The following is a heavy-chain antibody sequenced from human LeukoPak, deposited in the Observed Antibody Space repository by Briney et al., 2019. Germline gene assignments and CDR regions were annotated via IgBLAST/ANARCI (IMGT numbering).Heavy chain of an antibody. CDR3: AKWGCSGGSCYPFDY. CDR2: ISGSRNNT. J-gene: IGHJ4*02. CDR1: GFTFSSYA. D-gene: IGHD2-15*01. V-gene: IGHV3-23*01. Sequence: WGSLRLSCAAPGFTFSSYAMAWVRQAPGKGLEWVSAISGSRNNTYYADSVKGRFTISRDNSKNTLYLQMNSLRAEDTAIYYCAKWGCSGGSCYPFDYWGQGTLVTVSS.